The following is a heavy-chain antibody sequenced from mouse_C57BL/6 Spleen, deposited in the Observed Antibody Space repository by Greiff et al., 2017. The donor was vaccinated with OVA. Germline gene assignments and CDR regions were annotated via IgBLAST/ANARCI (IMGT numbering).Heavy chain of an antibody. D-gene: IGHD1-1*01. Sequence: VQLKQSGAELVKPGASVKLSCTASGFNIKDYYMHWVKQRTEQGLEWIGRIDPEDGETKYAPKFQGKATITADTSSNTAYLQVSSLTSEDTAVYYGARGITTVVATPGGYYFDYWGQGTTLTVSS. CDR3: ARGITTVVATPGGYYFDY. V-gene: IGHV14-2*01. J-gene: IGHJ2*01. CDR2: IDPEDGET. CDR1: GFNIKDYY.